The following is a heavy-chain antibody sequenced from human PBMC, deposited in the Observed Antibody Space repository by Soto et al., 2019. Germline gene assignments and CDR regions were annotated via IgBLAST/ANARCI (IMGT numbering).Heavy chain of an antibody. V-gene: IGHV1-18*01. CDR2: ISAYNGNT. Sequence: GASVKVSCKASGYTVTSYGISGLRQAPAQGLEWMRWISAYNGNTNSLQKPQGRVTMTPAPSLSTAYLEPSRLSSHDTAVYYCARGFLGSCISTSCSPPELNYWG. D-gene: IGHD2-2*01. CDR1: GYTVTSYG. CDR3: ARGFLGSCISTSCSPPELNY. J-gene: IGHJ4*01.